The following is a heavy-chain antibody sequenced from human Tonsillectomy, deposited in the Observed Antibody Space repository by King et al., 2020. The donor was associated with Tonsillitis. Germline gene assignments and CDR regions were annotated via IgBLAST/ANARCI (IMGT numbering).Heavy chain of an antibody. CDR2: IYPGDSET. V-gene: IGHV5-51*01. J-gene: IGHJ3*02. CDR1: GYSFTRYW. CDR3: ARYDSTGAGAFDI. D-gene: IGHD3-22*01. Sequence: VQLVESGAEVKKPGESLKISCKGSGYSFTRYWIVWLRQMPGKGLEWMGIIYPGDSETRYSPSFQGQVTISADKSISTAFLQWSRLKASDSAIYYCARYDSTGAGAFDIWGQGTMVTVSS.